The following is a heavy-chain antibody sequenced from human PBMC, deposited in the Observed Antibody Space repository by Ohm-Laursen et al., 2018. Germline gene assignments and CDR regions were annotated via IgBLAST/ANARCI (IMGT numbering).Heavy chain of an antibody. Sequence: SLRLSCAASGFTFSSYWLTWVRQAPGKALEWVANIKEDGSQKNYVDSVKGRFTISRDNAINFLYLQMNSLRAEDTAVYYCARDISPVIVGVAFDVFDIWGQGTMVTVSS. CDR3: ARDISPVIVGVAFDVFDI. D-gene: IGHD1-26*01. J-gene: IGHJ3*02. CDR1: GFTFSSYW. CDR2: IKEDGSQK. V-gene: IGHV3-7*01.